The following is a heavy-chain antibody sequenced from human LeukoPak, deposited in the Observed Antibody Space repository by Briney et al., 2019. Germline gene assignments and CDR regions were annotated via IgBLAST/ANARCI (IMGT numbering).Heavy chain of an antibody. CDR3: ARCTTCGGDCHRLVY. V-gene: IGHV4-39*07. J-gene: IGHJ4*02. D-gene: IGHD2-21*02. CDR2: IYYMRGA. CDR1: GGSISSSSYY. Sequence: PSETLSLTCTVSGGSISSSSYYWGWIRQPPGKGLEWIGSIYYMRGAWYKSSLKSRVTTSVDTSRNEFSLKLSSVTAADTAVYYCARCTTCGGDCHRLVYWGQGILVTVSS.